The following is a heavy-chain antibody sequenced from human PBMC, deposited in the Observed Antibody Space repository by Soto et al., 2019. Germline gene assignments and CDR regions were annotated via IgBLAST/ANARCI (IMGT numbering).Heavy chain of an antibody. CDR1: GFTFSSYG. D-gene: IGHD5-18*01. CDR3: AKFVDTAMVANDY. J-gene: IGHJ4*02. CDR2: ISYDGSNK. V-gene: IGHV3-30*18. Sequence: GSLRLSCAASGFTFSSYGMHWVRQAPGKGLEWVAVISYDGSNKYYADSVKGRFTISRDNSKNTLYLQMNSLRAEDTAVYYCAKFVDTAMVANDYWGQGTLVTVSS.